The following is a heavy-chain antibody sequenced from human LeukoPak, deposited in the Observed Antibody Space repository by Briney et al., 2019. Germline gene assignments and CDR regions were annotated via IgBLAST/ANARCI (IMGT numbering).Heavy chain of an antibody. CDR3: AKEAPFAMVRGVTGNY. V-gene: IGHV3-23*01. Sequence: PGGSLRLSCAASGFTFSNYAMSWVRQAPGKGLEWVSAISGGGGSTYYADSVKGRFTISRDNSKNTLYLQMNSLRAEDTAVYYCAKEAPFAMVRGVTGNYWGQGTLVTVSS. CDR1: GFTFSNYA. J-gene: IGHJ4*02. CDR2: ISGGGGST. D-gene: IGHD3-10*01.